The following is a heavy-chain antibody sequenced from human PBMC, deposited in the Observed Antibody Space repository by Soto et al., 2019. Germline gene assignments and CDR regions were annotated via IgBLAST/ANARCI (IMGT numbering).Heavy chain of an antibody. CDR3: AKQISSSTTFDY. CDR2: FYSGGTT. Sequence: GGSLRLSCVASGFTVSSNYISWVRQAPGKGLEWVSAFYSGGTTYYADSVQGRFTVSRDNSKNTLYLHMNSLRAEDTAVYYCAKQISSSTTFDYWGQGTLVTVSS. D-gene: IGHD3-16*02. CDR1: GFTVSSNY. V-gene: IGHV3-53*01. J-gene: IGHJ4*02.